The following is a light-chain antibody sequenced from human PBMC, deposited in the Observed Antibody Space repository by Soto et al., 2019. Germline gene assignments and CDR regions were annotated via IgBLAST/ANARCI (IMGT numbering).Light chain of an antibody. CDR1: SSNIGSNT. Sequence: HSVLTQPPSASGTPGQRVTISCSGSSSNIGSNTVNWYQQLPGTAPKLLIYSNNQRPSGVPDRFSGSKSGTSASLAIIGLQSEDEADYYCAAWDDSLKGVFGGGTKLPVL. CDR2: SNN. CDR3: AAWDDSLKGV. V-gene: IGLV1-44*01. J-gene: IGLJ2*01.